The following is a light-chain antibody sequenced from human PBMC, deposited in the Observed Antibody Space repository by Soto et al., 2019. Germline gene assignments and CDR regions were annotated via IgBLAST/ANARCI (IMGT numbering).Light chain of an antibody. V-gene: IGKV3-20*01. CDR3: QHYGSAPFT. CDR2: GAS. Sequence: EIVLTQSPGTLSLSPGERATLSCRASQSFSSSYLAWYQQKPGQAPRLLIYGASSRATGIPDRFSGSGSGTDFTVSISSVEFVDFAVYYCQHYGSAPFTFGPGTKVDVK. J-gene: IGKJ3*01. CDR1: QSFSSSY.